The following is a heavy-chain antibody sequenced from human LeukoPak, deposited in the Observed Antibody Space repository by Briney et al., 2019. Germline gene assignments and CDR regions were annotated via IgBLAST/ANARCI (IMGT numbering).Heavy chain of an antibody. CDR2: IYTSGST. CDR3: AGTYCGGDCYYGGIDY. D-gene: IGHD2-21*02. J-gene: IGHJ4*02. V-gene: IGHV4-4*07. CDR1: GGSISSYY. Sequence: SETLSLTCTVSGGSISSYYWSWIRQPAGKGLEWIGRIYTSGSTNYNPSLKSRVTMSVDTSKNQFSLKLSSVTAADTAVYYCAGTYCGGDCYYGGIDYWGQGTLVTVSS.